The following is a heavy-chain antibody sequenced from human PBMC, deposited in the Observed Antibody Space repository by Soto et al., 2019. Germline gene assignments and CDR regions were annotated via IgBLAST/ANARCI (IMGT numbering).Heavy chain of an antibody. CDR3: AKVPTGEMATVFQAFDI. D-gene: IGHD4-4*01. V-gene: IGHV3-23*01. CDR2: ITGSGGST. J-gene: IGHJ3*02. CDR1: GFTFSNYA. Sequence: GSLRLSCALSGFTFSNYAMNWVRQAPGKGLEWVSAITGSGGSTYYADSVKGRFTISRDNSKNTLYLQMNSLRAEDTAVYYCAKVPTGEMATVFQAFDIWGQGTMVTVSS.